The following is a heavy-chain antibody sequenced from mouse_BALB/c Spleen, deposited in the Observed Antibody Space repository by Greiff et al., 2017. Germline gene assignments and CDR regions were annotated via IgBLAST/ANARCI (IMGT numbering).Heavy chain of an antibody. V-gene: IGHV3-6*02. J-gene: IGHJ3*01. CDR1: GYSITSGYY. D-gene: IGHD1-1*01. CDR2: ISYDGSN. CDR3: APGSSYSAWFAY. Sequence: EVQLVESGPGLVKPSQSLSLTCSVTGYSITSGYYWNWIRQFPGNKLEWMGYISYDGSNNYNPSLKNRISITRDTSKNQFFLKLNSVTTEDTATYYCAPGSSYSAWFAYWGQGTLVTVSA.